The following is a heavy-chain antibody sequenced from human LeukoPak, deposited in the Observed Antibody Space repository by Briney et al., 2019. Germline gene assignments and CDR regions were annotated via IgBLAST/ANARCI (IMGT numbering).Heavy chain of an antibody. D-gene: IGHD2-15*01. CDR1: GDSINNYY. Sequence: SETLPLICNVPGDSINNYYWSWVRQPPGKGLEWIGYIYYSGSTNYNPSLKSRVTISVDTSKNQFSLKLSSVTAADTAVYYCARGYCSGGSCYNRYWGQGTLVTVSS. CDR3: ARGYCSGGSCYNRY. J-gene: IGHJ4*02. CDR2: IYYSGST. V-gene: IGHV4-59*01.